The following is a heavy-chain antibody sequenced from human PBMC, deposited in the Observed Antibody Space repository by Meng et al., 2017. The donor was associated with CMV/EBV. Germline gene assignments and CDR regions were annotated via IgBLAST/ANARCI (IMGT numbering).Heavy chain of an antibody. V-gene: IGHV4-39*07. Sequence: SETLSLTCTVSGGSISSGDYYWSWIRQPPGKGLEWIGEINHSGSTNYNPSLKSRVTISVDTSKNQFSLKLSSVTAADTAVYYCARGAGSDYWGQGTLVTVSS. J-gene: IGHJ4*02. CDR3: ARGAGSDY. D-gene: IGHD6-19*01. CDR1: GGSISSGDYY. CDR2: INHSGST.